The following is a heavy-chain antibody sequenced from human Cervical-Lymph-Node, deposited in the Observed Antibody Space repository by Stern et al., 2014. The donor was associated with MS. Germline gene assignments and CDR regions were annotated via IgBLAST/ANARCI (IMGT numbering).Heavy chain of an antibody. D-gene: IGHD6-13*01. CDR1: GFTFSDYY. CDR2: ISGSGTTT. CDR3: ARALIAAGGALHY. V-gene: IGHV3-11*01. Sequence: QMQLVQSGGGLVKPGRSLRLSCAASGFTFSDYYMSWIRQAPGKGLEWVSYISGSGTTTYYADSVKGRFTISKDNARNSLYLQMNSLRADDTAVYYCARALIAAGGALHYWGQGTLVTVSS. J-gene: IGHJ4*02.